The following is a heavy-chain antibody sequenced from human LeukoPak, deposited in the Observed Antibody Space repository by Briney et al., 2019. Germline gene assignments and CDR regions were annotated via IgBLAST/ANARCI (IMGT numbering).Heavy chain of an antibody. V-gene: IGHV3-23*01. Sequence: PGGSLRLSCAASGFTFSSYAMSWVRQAPGKGLEWVSGISGSGGRTYYADSGKGRFTISRDNSKNTLYLQMNSLRAEDTAVYYCAKLSEQWIQLWKRVDYWGQGTLVTVSS. D-gene: IGHD5-18*01. CDR1: GFTFSSYA. CDR3: AKLSEQWIQLWKRVDY. CDR2: ISGSGGRT. J-gene: IGHJ4*02.